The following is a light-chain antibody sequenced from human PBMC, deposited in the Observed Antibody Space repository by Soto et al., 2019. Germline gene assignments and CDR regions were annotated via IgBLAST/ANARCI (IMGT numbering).Light chain of an antibody. CDR1: QRISND. CDR2: GVY. Sequence: EIVMTQSPATLSVSPGERATLSCRASQRISNDLAWYRHKPAQAPRLLIYGVYSRATGVPARFSGSGSGTEFTLTISGLQSEDFAVYYCQQYNEWPGCTFGQGTKLEI. J-gene: IGKJ2*02. CDR3: QQYNEWPGCT. V-gene: IGKV3-15*01.